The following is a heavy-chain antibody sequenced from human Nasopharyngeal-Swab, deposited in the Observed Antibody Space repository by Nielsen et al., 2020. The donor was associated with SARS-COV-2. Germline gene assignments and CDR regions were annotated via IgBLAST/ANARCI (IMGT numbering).Heavy chain of an antibody. V-gene: IGHV4-59*01. CDR2: VFYSGTT. J-gene: IGHJ4*02. D-gene: IGHD5-18*01. Sequence: SETLSLTCSVSGGSISSYYWSWIRQRPGKGLEWVGYVFYSGTTNYNPSLKSRVSISVDTSKNQFSLKLSSVTAADTAVYYCARSGYGYGLPVGYFGHWSQGTLVTVSS. CDR3: ARSGYGYGLPVGYFGH. CDR1: GGSISSYY.